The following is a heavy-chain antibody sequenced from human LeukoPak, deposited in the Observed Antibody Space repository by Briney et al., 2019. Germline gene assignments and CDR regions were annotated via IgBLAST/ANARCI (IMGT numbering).Heavy chain of an antibody. V-gene: IGHV3-21*01. CDR2: ISSGSSYI. Sequence: PGGSLRLSCAASGFTFSTYSMDWVRQAPGQGLEWVASISSGSSYIYYADSVKGRFTISRDNAKNSLYLQMNSLRAEDTAVYYCVRSMAIITFSFDYWGQGTLVTVSS. J-gene: IGHJ4*02. CDR1: GFTFSTYS. D-gene: IGHD5-24*01. CDR3: VRSMAIITFSFDY.